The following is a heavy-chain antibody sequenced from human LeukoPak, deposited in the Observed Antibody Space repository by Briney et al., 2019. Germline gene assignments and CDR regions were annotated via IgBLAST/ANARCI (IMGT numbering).Heavy chain of an antibody. D-gene: IGHD1-1*01. CDR1: GYSFSNYW. CDR2: VYPRDSDT. J-gene: IGHJ4*02. V-gene: IGHV5-51*01. Sequence: GESLKISCKASGYSFSNYWIGWVRQVPGKGLEWMGIVYPRDSDTRYSPSFQGQVTISADKSISTAYLQWSSLKASDTAVYYCARPGERSLRDWNLDQWGQGTLVTVSS. CDR3: ARPGERSLRDWNLDQ.